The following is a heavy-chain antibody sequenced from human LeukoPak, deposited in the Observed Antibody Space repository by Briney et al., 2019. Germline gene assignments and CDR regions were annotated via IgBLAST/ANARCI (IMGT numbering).Heavy chain of an antibody. V-gene: IGHV1-69-2*01. CDR1: GYTFTDYY. CDR3: ATAYWPFGVVIMDNWFDP. CDR2: VYPEDGET. D-gene: IGHD3-3*01. Sequence: ASVKLSCKVSGYTFTDYYMHWVPQAPGKGLEWMGLVYPEDGETIYAETFQGRVTITADTSTDTAYMELSSLRSEDTAVYYCATAYWPFGVVIMDNWFDPWGQGTLVTVSS. J-gene: IGHJ5*02.